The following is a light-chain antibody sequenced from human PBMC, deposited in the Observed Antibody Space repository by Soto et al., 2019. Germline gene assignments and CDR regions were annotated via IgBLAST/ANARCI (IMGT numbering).Light chain of an antibody. CDR1: SSDVGGYNY. CDR3: SSYAGSNNYV. Sequence: QSALTERPSACGSPGQSGTLSCTGTSSDVGGYNYVSWYQQHRGKAPKRMIYVVSKRPSGVPDRFSGSKSGNTASLTVSGLPAEDEADYYCSSYAGSNNYVFGTGPKVTV. CDR2: VVS. V-gene: IGLV2-8*01. J-gene: IGLJ1*01.